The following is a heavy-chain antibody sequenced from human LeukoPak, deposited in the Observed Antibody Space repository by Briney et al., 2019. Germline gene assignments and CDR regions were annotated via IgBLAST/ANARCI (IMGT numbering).Heavy chain of an antibody. J-gene: IGHJ4*02. CDR3: ARGKDYYDSSGEFDY. V-gene: IGHV4-34*01. CDR1: GGSFSGYY. Sequence: SETLSLTCAVYGGSFSGYYWSWIRQPPGKGLEWIGEINHSGSTNYNPSLKSRVTISVDKSKNQFSLKLSSVTAADTAVYYCARGKDYYDSSGEFDYWGQGTLVTVSS. CDR2: INHSGST. D-gene: IGHD3-22*01.